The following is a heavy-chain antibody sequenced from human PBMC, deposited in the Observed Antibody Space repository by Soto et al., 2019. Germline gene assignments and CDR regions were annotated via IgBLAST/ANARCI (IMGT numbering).Heavy chain of an antibody. CDR3: TRASTGSLTGYHHFDY. J-gene: IGHJ4*02. D-gene: IGHD3-9*01. CDR1: GFTFGDYA. Sequence: GGSLRLSCTASGFTFGDYAMSWFRQAPGKGLEWVGFIRSKAYGGTTEYAASVKGRFPISRDDSKSIAYLQMNSLKTEDTAVYYCTRASTGSLTGYHHFDYWGQGTLVTVSS. V-gene: IGHV3-49*03. CDR2: IRSKAYGGTT.